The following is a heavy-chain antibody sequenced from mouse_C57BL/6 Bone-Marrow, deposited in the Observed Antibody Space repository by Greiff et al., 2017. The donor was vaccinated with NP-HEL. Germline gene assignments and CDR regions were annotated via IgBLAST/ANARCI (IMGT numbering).Heavy chain of an antibody. D-gene: IGHD1-1*01. CDR1: GYTFTSYW. J-gene: IGHJ2*01. CDR2: IDPSDSYT. CDR3: AIFILDW. V-gene: IGHV1-50*01. Sequence: QVQLKQPGAELVKPGASVKLSCKASGYTFTSYWMQWVKQRPGQGLEWIGEIDPSDSYTNYNQKFKGKATLTVDTSSSTAYMQLSSLTSEDSAVYYCAIFILDWWGQGTTLTVSS.